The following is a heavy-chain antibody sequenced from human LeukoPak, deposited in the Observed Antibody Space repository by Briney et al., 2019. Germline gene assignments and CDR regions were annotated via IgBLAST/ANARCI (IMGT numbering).Heavy chain of an antibody. D-gene: IGHD3-10*01. CDR3: ARGPAFAYYYGSGSPDI. Sequence: GGSLRLSCAASGFTFSSYGMHWVRQAPGKGLEWVAVISYDGSNKYYADSVKGRFTISRDNSKNTLYLQMNSLRAEDTAVYYCARGPAFAYYYGSGSPDIWGQGTMVTVSS. CDR2: ISYDGSNK. CDR1: GFTFSSYG. V-gene: IGHV3-30*19. J-gene: IGHJ3*02.